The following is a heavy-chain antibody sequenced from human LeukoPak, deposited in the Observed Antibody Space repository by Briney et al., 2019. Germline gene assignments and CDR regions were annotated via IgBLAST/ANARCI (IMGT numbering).Heavy chain of an antibody. J-gene: IGHJ6*02. CDR3: ARESGYSYGDPMVYYYYYGMDV. Sequence: PSETLSLTCSVSGVSISSDIYYWGWIRQPPGKGLEWIGTVYYSGTTYYNPSLRSRVTISIDTSKNQFSLKLNSVTAADTAVYYCARESGYSYGDPMVYYYYYGMDVWGQGTTVTVPS. D-gene: IGHD5-18*01. CDR1: GVSISSDIYY. CDR2: VYYSGTT. V-gene: IGHV4-39*07.